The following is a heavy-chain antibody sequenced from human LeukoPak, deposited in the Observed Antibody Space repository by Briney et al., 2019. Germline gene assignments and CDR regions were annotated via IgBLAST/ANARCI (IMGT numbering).Heavy chain of an antibody. Sequence: AGGSLRLSCAASGFTFSSYAMSWVRQAPGKGLEWVSAISGSGGSTYYADSVKGRFTISRDNSKNTLYLQMNSLRAEDTAVYYCAKDDCSSTSCYYSASFDYWGQGTLVTVSS. J-gene: IGHJ4*02. V-gene: IGHV3-23*01. CDR1: GFTFSSYA. D-gene: IGHD2-2*01. CDR3: AKDDCSSTSCYYSASFDY. CDR2: ISGSGGST.